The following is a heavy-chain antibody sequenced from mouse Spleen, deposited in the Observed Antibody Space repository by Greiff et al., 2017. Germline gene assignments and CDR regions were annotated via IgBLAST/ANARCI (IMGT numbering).Heavy chain of an antibody. CDR2: IDPSDSYT. Sequence: QVQLQQSGAELVRPGVSVKISCKGSGYTFTDYAMHWVKQSHAKSLEWIGEIDPSDSYTNYNQKFKGKATLTVDKSSSTAYMQLSSLTSEDSAVYYCARKSAWFAYWGQGTLVTVSA. V-gene: IGHV1-69*02. D-gene: IGHD6-2*01. CDR1: GYTFTDYA. CDR3: ARKSAWFAY. J-gene: IGHJ3*01.